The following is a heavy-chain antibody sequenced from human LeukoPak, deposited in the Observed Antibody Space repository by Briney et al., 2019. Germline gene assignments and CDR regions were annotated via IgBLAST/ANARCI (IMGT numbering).Heavy chain of an antibody. Sequence: GRSLRLSCAASGFTFSSYGMHWVRQAPGKGLEWVAVIWYDGSNKYYADSVKGRFTISRDNSKNTLYLQMNSLRAEDTAVYYCARATGAHTHPDNWFDPWGQGTLVTVSS. CDR3: ARATGAHTHPDNWFDP. CDR2: IWYDGSNK. D-gene: IGHD3-10*01. V-gene: IGHV3-33*08. J-gene: IGHJ5*02. CDR1: GFTFSSYG.